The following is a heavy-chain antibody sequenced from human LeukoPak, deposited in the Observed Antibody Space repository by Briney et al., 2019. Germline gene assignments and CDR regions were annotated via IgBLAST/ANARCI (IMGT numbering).Heavy chain of an antibody. CDR3: AKDSAYSGGPFAGGFDH. D-gene: IGHD5-18*01. CDR2: ISGGGGST. V-gene: IGHV3-23*01. CDR1: GFTFNSYA. Sequence: GGSLRLSCAASGFTFNSYAMSWVRQAPGKGLEWVSVISGGGGSTSYADSVKGRFTISRDNSKNTLYLQMNSLRAEDTAVYYCAKDSAYSGGPFAGGFDHWGQGTLVTVSS. J-gene: IGHJ4*02.